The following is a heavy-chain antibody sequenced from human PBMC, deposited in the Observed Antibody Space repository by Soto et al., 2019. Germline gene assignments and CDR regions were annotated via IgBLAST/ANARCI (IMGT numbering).Heavy chain of an antibody. Sequence: QVQLQESGPGLVKPSETLSLTCTVSGGSISSHYWSWIRQPPGEGLEWIGRASYSGSPSYNPSLESRVTISIDTSKNQFSLKLTSVTAADTAVYYCARQWGGDYWGQGTLVTVSS. CDR3: ARQWGGDY. V-gene: IGHV4-59*08. D-gene: IGHD3-16*01. CDR1: GGSISSHY. J-gene: IGHJ4*02. CDR2: ASYSGSP.